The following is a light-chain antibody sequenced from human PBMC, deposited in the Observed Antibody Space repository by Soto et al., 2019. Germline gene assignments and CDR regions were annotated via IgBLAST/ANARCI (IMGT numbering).Light chain of an antibody. Sequence: ETVMTRSPATLSVSPGERATLSCRASQSFSRTYLAWYQQKPGQAPRLLIYGASSRATGIPDRFSGSASGTDSTLTISRLQPEEFAVYYCQQYAASFAFGQGTRLEIK. CDR3: QQYAASFA. V-gene: IGKV3-20*01. J-gene: IGKJ5*01. CDR2: GAS. CDR1: QSFSRTY.